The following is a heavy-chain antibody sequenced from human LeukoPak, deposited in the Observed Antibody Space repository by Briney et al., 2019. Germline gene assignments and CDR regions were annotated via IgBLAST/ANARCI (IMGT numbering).Heavy chain of an antibody. CDR3: GRQYASSSAWFDP. CDR1: AYSFTSYG. CDR2: INAHNGNT. D-gene: IGHD6-6*01. Sequence: ASVKVSCKASAYSFTSYGISWVRQAPGQGLEWMGWINAHNGNTNYAQKLQGRVTMTTDTSTSTAYIELRSLRSDDTAVYYCGRQYASSSAWFDPWGQGTLVTVSS. V-gene: IGHV1-18*01. J-gene: IGHJ5*02.